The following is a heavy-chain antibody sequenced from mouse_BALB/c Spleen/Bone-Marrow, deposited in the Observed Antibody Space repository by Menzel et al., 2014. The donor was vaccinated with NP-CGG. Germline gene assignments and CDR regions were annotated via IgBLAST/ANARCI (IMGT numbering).Heavy chain of an antibody. J-gene: IGHJ4*01. CDR3: ARWLLHYYAMDY. V-gene: IGHV3-6*02. D-gene: IGHD2-3*01. CDR2: ISYDGSN. CDR1: GYSITRGYY. Sequence: EVQLQQSGPGLVKPSQSLSLTCSVTGYSITRGYYWNWIRQFPGNKLEWMGYISYDGSNNYNPSLKNRISITRDTSKNQFFLKLNSVTTEDTATYYCARWLLHYYAMDYWGQGTSVTVSS.